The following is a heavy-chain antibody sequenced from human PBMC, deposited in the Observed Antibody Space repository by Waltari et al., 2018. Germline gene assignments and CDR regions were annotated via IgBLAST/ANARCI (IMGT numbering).Heavy chain of an antibody. CDR3: AKVWAGIVGATGY. D-gene: IGHD1-26*01. Sequence: EVQLLESGGGLVQPGGSLRLSCAASGFTFSSYAMSWVRQAPGKGLEWGSAISGSGGSTYYADSVKGRFTISRDNSKNTLYLQMNSLRAEDTAVYYCAKVWAGIVGATGYWGQGTLVTVSS. CDR2: ISGSGGST. CDR1: GFTFSSYA. J-gene: IGHJ4*02. V-gene: IGHV3-23*01.